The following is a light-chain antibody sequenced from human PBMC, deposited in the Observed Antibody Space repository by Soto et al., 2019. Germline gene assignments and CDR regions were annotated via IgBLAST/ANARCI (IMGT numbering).Light chain of an antibody. V-gene: IGLV7-43*01. CDR1: TGAVTSGHY. Sequence: QAVVTQEPSLTVSPGGTVTLTCASSTGAVTSGHYPNWLQQKPGQAPRSLIYGTNVRQSWTPARFSGSLLGGKAALTLSSVQPEDEADYFCLIYYDRVHIFGSGTKVTVL. CDR3: LIYYDRVHI. J-gene: IGLJ1*01. CDR2: GTN.